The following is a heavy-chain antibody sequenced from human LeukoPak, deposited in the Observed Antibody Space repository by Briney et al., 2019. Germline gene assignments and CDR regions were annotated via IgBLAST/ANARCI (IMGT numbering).Heavy chain of an antibody. CDR2: IKEDGSRR. CDR3: ATHWRAR. J-gene: IGHJ4*02. Sequence: GGSLRLSCAASGFSLSGYWMSWVRQAPGKGPEWVANIKEDGSRRYYSESVRGRFTISRDNSENSLYLQMNSLRAEDTAVYYCATHWRARWGQGTLVTVSS. V-gene: IGHV3-7*03. CDR1: GFSLSGYW. D-gene: IGHD1-1*01.